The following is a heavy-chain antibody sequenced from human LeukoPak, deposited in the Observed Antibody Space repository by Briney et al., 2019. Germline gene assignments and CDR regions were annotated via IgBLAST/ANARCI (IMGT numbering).Heavy chain of an antibody. V-gene: IGHV3-23*01. CDR1: GFTFSTYA. Sequence: GGSLRLSCAASGFTFSTYAMSWVRQAPGKGLEWVSGIIGSGGSTYYADSVKGRFTISRDNSKSTLYLQMNSLRIEDTAVYYCAKDIKASGWGQGTLVTVAS. CDR3: AKDIKASG. CDR2: IIGSGGST. D-gene: IGHD1-14*01. J-gene: IGHJ4*02.